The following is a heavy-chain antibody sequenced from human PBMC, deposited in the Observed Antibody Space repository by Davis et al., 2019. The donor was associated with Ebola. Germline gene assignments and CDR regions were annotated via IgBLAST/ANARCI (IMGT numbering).Heavy chain of an antibody. Sequence: PGGSLRLSCAASGFTFSSYSMNWVRQAPGKGLEWVSSISSSSSYIYYADSVKGRFTISRDNAKNSLYLQMNSLRAEDTAVYYCARDKTSGYARYYYYGMDVWGQGTTVTVSS. D-gene: IGHD5-12*01. CDR3: ARDKTSGYARYYYYGMDV. V-gene: IGHV3-21*01. CDR2: ISSSSSYI. CDR1: GFTFSSYS. J-gene: IGHJ6*02.